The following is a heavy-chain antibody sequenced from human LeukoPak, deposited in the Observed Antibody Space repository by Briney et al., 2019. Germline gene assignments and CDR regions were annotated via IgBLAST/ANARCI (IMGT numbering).Heavy chain of an antibody. V-gene: IGHV3-23*01. D-gene: IGHD3-10*01. CDR1: GFTFSSYW. CDR3: AKDSRMYYYGSGSYSPIDY. CDR2: ISGSGGST. J-gene: IGHJ4*02. Sequence: GGSLRLSCAASGFTFSSYWMSWVRQAPEKGLEWVSAISGSGGSTYYADSVKGRFTISRDNSKNTLYLQMNSLRAEDTAVYYCAKDSRMYYYGSGSYSPIDYWGQGTLVTVSS.